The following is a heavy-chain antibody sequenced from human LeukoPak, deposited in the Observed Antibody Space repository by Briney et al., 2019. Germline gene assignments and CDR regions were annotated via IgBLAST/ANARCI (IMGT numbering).Heavy chain of an antibody. V-gene: IGHV3-30-3*01. CDR1: GFTFSSYA. CDR3: ATTGGAVTTLKPLDY. Sequence: GGSLRLSCAASGFTFSSYAMHWVRQAPGKGLEWVAVISYDGSNKYYADSVKGRFTISRDNSKNTLYLQMNSLRAEDTAVYYCATTGGAVTTLKPLDYWGQGTLVTVSS. J-gene: IGHJ4*02. CDR2: ISYDGSNK. D-gene: IGHD4-17*01.